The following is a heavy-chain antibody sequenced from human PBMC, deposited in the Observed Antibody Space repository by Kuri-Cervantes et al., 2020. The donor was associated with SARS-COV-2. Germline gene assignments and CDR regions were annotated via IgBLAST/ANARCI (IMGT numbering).Heavy chain of an antibody. V-gene: IGHV1-46*01. D-gene: IGHD1-1*01. J-gene: IGHJ4*02. CDR3: ARGAYNWNDEGEAPGY. CDR2: INPSGGST. Sequence: ASVKVSCKASGYTFTRYYMHWVRQAPGQGLEWMGIINPSGGSTSYAQKFQGRVTMTRDTSTSTVYMELRSLRSDDTAVYYCARGAYNWNDEGEAPGYWGQGTLVTVSS. CDR1: GYTFTRYY.